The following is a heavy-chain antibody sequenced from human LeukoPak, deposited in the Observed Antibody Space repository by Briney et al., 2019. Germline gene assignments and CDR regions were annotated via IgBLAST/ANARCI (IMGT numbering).Heavy chain of an antibody. V-gene: IGHV3-7*01. D-gene: IGHD3-10*01. Sequence: GGSLRLSCAASEFSFSSYWMSWVRQAPGKGLEWVANINPDGSEKYFVDSVKGRFTISRDNSKDTLYLQMDSLRAEDTAIYYCVRGGENFFDYWGQGTLVTVSS. CDR3: VRGGENFFDY. CDR1: EFSFSSYW. CDR2: INPDGSEK. J-gene: IGHJ4*02.